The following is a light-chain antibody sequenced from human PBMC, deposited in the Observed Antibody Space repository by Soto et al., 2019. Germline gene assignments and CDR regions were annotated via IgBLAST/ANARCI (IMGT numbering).Light chain of an antibody. CDR3: QQYYSLPLT. CDR2: GAS. V-gene: IGKV3D-15*01. J-gene: IGKJ4*01. Sequence: EIVMTQSPGTLSVSTEEGATLSCRASQSVDRNLAWYQQKPGQAPRLLIYGASTRPTGIPDRFSGSGSGTEFSLTISSLQSEDFAVYYCQQYYSLPLTFGGGTKVEIK. CDR1: QSVDRN.